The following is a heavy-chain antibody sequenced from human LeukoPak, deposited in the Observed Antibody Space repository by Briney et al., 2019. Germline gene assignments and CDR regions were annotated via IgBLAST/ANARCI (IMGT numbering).Heavy chain of an antibody. D-gene: IGHD3-10*01. CDR2: ILYAGNIQ. J-gene: IGHJ3*02. CDR1: GCTFVNYG. Sequence: GGSLLLSCSASGCTFVNYGMHGVRQTPGKGLEGVAFILYAGNIQYYADSGKGGFTISRDNSKNSLYLQMNSLRAEDTAVYYCARHVLLWFGTRNDAFDIWGQGTMVTVSS. V-gene: IGHV3-30*03. CDR3: ARHVLLWFGTRNDAFDI.